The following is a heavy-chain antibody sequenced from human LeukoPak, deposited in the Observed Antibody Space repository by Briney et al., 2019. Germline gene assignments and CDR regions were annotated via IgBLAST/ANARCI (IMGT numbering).Heavy chain of an antibody. J-gene: IGHJ4*02. V-gene: IGHV3-64*01. Sequence: GGSLRLSCAASGFTFSSHSMNWVRQAPGKGLEYVTAISSNGDNTYYANSVKGRFTISRDNSKNTLYLQMGSLRAEDMAVYYCARVVARVSLDYWGQGTLVTVSS. D-gene: IGHD2-15*01. CDR1: GFTFSSHS. CDR3: ARVVARVSLDY. CDR2: ISSNGDNT.